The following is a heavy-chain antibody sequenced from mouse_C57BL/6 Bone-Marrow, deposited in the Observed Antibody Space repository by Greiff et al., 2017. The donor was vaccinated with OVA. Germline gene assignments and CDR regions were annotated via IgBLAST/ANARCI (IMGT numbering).Heavy chain of an antibody. Sequence: QVQLKQSGAELVRPGASVTLSCKASGYTFTDYEMHWVKQTPVHGLEWIGAIDPETGGTAYNQTVKGKAILTADKSSSTAYMELRSLTSEDSAVDYCTRQVGLWFAYWGQGTLVTVSA. D-gene: IGHD4-1*01. CDR2: IDPETGGT. CDR3: TRQVGLWFAY. CDR1: GYTFTDYE. J-gene: IGHJ3*01. V-gene: IGHV1-15*01.